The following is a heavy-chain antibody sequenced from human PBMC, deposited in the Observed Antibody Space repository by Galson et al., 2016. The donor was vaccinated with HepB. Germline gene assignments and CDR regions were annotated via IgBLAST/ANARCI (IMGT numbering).Heavy chain of an antibody. CDR3: ARQFSSGWYGGAFDI. CDR2: IYYTGST. V-gene: IGHV4-39*01. D-gene: IGHD6-19*01. Sequence: ETLSLTCTVSGGSISSSNYYWGWIRQPPGKGLEWIGNIYYTGSTYYNPSLESRVTISVDTSKNQFSLQLSSVTASDAAVYYCARQFSSGWYGGAFDIWGQGTMVTVSS. J-gene: IGHJ3*02. CDR1: GGSISSSNYY.